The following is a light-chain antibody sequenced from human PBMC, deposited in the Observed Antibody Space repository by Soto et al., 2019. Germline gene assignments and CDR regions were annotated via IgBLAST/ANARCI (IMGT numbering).Light chain of an antibody. CDR3: QKYNSAPWT. CDR2: GGS. J-gene: IGKJ1*01. V-gene: IGKV3-20*01. Sequence: IVLTQSPGTLSLSPGARATLSCRASQRVSSSYLGWYQQKPGQAPRLLIYGGSSRATGIPDRFSGSASGTDFTLTISSLQPEDGATYYGQKYNSAPWTFGQGTKVDIK. CDR1: QRVSSSY.